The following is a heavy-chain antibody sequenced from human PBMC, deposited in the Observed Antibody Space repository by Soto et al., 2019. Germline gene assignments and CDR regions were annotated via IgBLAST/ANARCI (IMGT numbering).Heavy chain of an antibody. CDR1: GFSLSTSGVG. Sequence: QITLKESGPTLVKPTQTLTLTCTFSGFSLSTSGVGVGWIRQPPGKALEWLALIYWDDDKRYSPSLKSRLTITKDTSKNQVVLTMTNMDPEDTATYYCAHRRQTSSSWYFSGSDWFDPWGQGTLVTVSS. D-gene: IGHD6-13*01. CDR3: AHRRQTSSSWYFSGSDWFDP. V-gene: IGHV2-5*02. CDR2: IYWDDDK. J-gene: IGHJ5*02.